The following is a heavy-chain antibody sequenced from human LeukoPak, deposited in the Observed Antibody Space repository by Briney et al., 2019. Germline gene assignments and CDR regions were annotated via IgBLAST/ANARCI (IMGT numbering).Heavy chain of an antibody. D-gene: IGHD2-2*01. CDR1: GFTFSSYG. J-gene: IGHJ4*02. CDR2: IWYDGSNK. Sequence: PGGSLRLSCAASGFTFSSYGMHWVRQDPGKGQDWVAVIWYDGSNKYYADSVKGRFTISRDNSKNTLYLQMNSLRAEDTAVYYCAREAYCSSTSCYFDYWGQGTLVTVSS. CDR3: AREAYCSSTSCYFDY. V-gene: IGHV3-33*01.